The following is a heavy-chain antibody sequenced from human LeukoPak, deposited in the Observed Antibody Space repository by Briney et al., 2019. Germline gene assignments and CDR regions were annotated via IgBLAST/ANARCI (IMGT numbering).Heavy chain of an antibody. CDR1: GFTFSSYL. Sequence: GGSLRLSCAASGFTFSSYLMHWVRQAPGKGLVWVSRINSDGSTTNYAGSVEGRFTISRDNAENTLYLQMNSLRVEDTAVYYCTRRVSATRWFDPWGQGTLVTVSS. J-gene: IGHJ5*02. D-gene: IGHD2-15*01. CDR2: INSDGSTT. V-gene: IGHV3-74*01. CDR3: TRRVSATRWFDP.